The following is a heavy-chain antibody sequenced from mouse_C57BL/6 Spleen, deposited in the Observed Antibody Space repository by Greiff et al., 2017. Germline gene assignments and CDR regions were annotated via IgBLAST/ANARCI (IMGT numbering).Heavy chain of an antibody. D-gene: IGHD2-4*01. J-gene: IGHJ3*01. V-gene: IGHV5-6*01. CDR1: GFTFSSYG. CDR2: ISSGGSYT. Sequence: EVQVVESGGDLVKPGGSLKLSCAASGFTFSSYGMSWVRQTPDKRLEWVATISSGGSYTYYPDSVKGRFTISRDNAKNTLYLQMSSLKSEETAMYYCARRGIYDYDGAWFAYWGQGTLVTVSA. CDR3: ARRGIYDYDGAWFAY.